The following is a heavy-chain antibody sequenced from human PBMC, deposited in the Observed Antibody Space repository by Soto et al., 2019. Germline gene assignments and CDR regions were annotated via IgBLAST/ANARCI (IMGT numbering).Heavy chain of an antibody. V-gene: IGHV3-23*01. CDR3: AKDRGLVALEYFQY. J-gene: IGHJ1*01. CDR1: GFTFSNYA. CDR2: IGDSASST. Sequence: DVQLLESGGGFVQPGGSLRLSCAASGFTFSNYAMTWVRQAPGTGPEWVSTIGDSASSTYYADSVKGRFIISRDNSKNTPYLQMNCLRAEDTAVYFCAKDRGLVALEYFQYWGPGTLVTVCS. D-gene: IGHD3-9*01.